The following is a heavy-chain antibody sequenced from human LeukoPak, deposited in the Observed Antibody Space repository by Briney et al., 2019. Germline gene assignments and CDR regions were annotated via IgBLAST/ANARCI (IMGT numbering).Heavy chain of an antibody. D-gene: IGHD2-2*02. CDR3: AKMPEYPGYCSSTSCYRGEDYFDY. CDR2: ISGSGGST. CDR1: GFTFSSYA. V-gene: IGHV3-23*01. Sequence: GGSLRLSCAASGFTFSSYAMSWVRQAPGKGLEWVSAISGSGGSTYYADSAKGRFTISRDNSKNTLYLQMNSLRAEDTAVYYCAKMPEYPGYCSSTSCYRGEDYFDYWGQGTLVTVSS. J-gene: IGHJ4*02.